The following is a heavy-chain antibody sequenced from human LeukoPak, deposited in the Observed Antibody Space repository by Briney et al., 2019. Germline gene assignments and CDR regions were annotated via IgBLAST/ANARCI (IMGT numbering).Heavy chain of an antibody. D-gene: IGHD6-13*01. CDR3: AKDPGQLVFIDY. V-gene: IGHV3-53*05. Sequence: GGSLRLSCAASGFTVSSKYMSWVRQAPAKGLEWVSVIYSGDITYYADSVKGRFTISRDNSKNTLYLQMNSLRAEDTAVYYCAKDPGQLVFIDYWGQGTLVTVSS. J-gene: IGHJ4*02. CDR2: IYSGDIT. CDR1: GFTVSSKY.